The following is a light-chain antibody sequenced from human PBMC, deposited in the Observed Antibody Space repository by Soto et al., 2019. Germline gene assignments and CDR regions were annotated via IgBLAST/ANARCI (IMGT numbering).Light chain of an antibody. V-gene: IGKV3-15*01. CDR3: QQGTP. CDR2: GAA. J-gene: IGKJ2*01. Sequence: EIVMTQSPAALSVSPGERATLSCRASQSVSSNLAWYQQKPGQAPRLLIYGAATRATGIPARFSGSGSGTEFTLTISSLQSEDFAVYYCQQGTPFGQGTKLEIK. CDR1: QSVSSN.